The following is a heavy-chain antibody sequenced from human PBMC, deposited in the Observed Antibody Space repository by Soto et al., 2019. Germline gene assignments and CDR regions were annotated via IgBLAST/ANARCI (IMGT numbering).Heavy chain of an antibody. V-gene: IGHV3-30-3*01. J-gene: IGHJ5*02. CDR2: ISYDGSNK. Sequence: QVQLVESGGGVVQPGRSLRLSCAASGFTFSSYAMHWVRQAPGKGLEWVAVISYDGSNKYYADSVKGRFTISRDNSKNTLYLQMNSMRAEDTAVYYCATNPLDYSSSANWFDPWGQGTLVTVSS. CDR3: ATNPLDYSSSANWFDP. D-gene: IGHD6-6*01. CDR1: GFTFSSYA.